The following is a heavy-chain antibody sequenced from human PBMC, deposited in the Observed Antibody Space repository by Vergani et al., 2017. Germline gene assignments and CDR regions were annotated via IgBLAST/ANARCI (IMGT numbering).Heavy chain of an antibody. CDR2: ISAYNGNT. D-gene: IGHD6-13*01. V-gene: IGHV1-18*04. J-gene: IGHJ6*02. CDR1: GYTFTSYG. CDR3: ARDHGAQQTDSSSWTYYYYGMDV. Sequence: QVQLVQSGAEVKKPGASVKVSCKASGYTFTSYGISWVRQAPGQGLEWMGWISAYNGNTNYAQKLQGRVTMTTDTSTSTAYMERRSLRSDDTAVYYCARDHGAQQTDSSSWTYYYYGMDVWGQGTTVTVSS.